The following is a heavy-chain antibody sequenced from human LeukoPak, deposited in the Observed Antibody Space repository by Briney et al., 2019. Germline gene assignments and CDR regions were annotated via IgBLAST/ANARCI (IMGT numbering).Heavy chain of an antibody. CDR3: ARDLRLYGMDV. CDR2: IGTAGDT. J-gene: IGHJ6*02. CDR1: GFTFSSYD. Sequence: GGSLRLSCAASGFTFSSYDMHWVRHATGKGLEWVSAIGTAGDTYYPGSVKGRFTISRENAKNSLYLQMNSLRAGDTAVYYCARDLRLYGMDVWGQGTTVTVSS. V-gene: IGHV3-13*04.